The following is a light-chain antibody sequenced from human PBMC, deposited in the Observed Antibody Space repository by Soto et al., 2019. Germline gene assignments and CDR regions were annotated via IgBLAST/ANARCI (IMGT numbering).Light chain of an antibody. CDR1: QSISDN. V-gene: IGKV1-5*03. CDR3: QQYNTYVLT. J-gene: IGKJ4*01. CDR2: KAS. Sequence: DIQMTQSPSTLSASVGDRVTITCRASQSISDNLAWYQQKPGTAPKLVIQKASSLDSGVPSRFSGSGSGTEFTLTISSLQPDDFATYYCQQYNTYVLTFGGGTKVEIK.